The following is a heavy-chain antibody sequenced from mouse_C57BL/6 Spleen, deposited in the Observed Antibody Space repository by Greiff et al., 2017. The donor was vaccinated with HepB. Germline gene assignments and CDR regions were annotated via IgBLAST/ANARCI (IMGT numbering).Heavy chain of an antibody. D-gene: IGHD2-5*01. CDR1: GYTFTDYK. CDR2: INPNNGGT. J-gene: IGHJ1*03. CDR3: ARSLYSNYRYFDV. Sequence: VQLQQSGPELVKPGASVKIPCKASGYTFTDYKMDWVKQSHGKSLEWIGDINPNNGGTIYNQKFKGKATLTVDKSSSTAYMELRSLTSEDTAVYYCARSLYSNYRYFDVWGTGTTVTVSS. V-gene: IGHV1-18*01.